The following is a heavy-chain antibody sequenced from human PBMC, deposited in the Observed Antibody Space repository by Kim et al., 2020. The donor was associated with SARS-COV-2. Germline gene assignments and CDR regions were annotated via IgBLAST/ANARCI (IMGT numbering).Heavy chain of an antibody. Sequence: GGSLRLSCAASGFTFSSYSMNWVRQAPGKGLEWVSCISSSGSYIYYADSMKGRFTISRDNAKNSLYLQLNSLRAEDTAVYYCARGSGWFGSQALYYFDYWGQGTLVTVSS. CDR2: ISSSGSYI. J-gene: IGHJ4*02. CDR3: ARGSGWFGSQALYYFDY. V-gene: IGHV3-21*01. D-gene: IGHD6-19*01. CDR1: GFTFSSYS.